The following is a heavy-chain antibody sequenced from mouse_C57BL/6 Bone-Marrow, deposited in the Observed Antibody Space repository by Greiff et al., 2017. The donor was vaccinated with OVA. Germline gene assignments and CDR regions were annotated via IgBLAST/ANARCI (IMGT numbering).Heavy chain of an antibody. V-gene: IGHV1-81*01. Sequence: QVQLKESGAELARPGASVKLSCKASGYTFTSYGISWVKQRTGQGLEWIGEIYPRSGNTYYNEKFKGKATLTADKSSSTAYMELRSLTSEDSAVYFCARSTYYYGSFAYWGQGTLVTVSA. J-gene: IGHJ3*01. CDR1: GYTFTSYG. CDR3: ARSTYYYGSFAY. D-gene: IGHD1-1*01. CDR2: IYPRSGNT.